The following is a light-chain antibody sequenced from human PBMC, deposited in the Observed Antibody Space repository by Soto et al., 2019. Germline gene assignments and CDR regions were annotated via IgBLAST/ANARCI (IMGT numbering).Light chain of an antibody. CDR1: KNDIGVYDF. CDR2: EVV. Sequence: SARTQPPSASGSPGQSVAISCTGTKNDIGVYDFVSWYQHHPGKAPRLIIYEVVQRPSGVPDRFSGSKSGNTASLTVSGLQAADEADYFCKSYAGSNTYVFGSGTKVTVL. CDR3: KSYAGSNTYV. V-gene: IGLV2-8*01. J-gene: IGLJ1*01.